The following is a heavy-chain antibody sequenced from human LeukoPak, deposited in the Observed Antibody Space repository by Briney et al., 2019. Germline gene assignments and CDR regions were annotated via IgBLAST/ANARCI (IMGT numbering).Heavy chain of an antibody. CDR1: GFTFDDYA. CDR3: AKDIDPTTVTIGMDV. D-gene: IGHD4-17*01. CDR2: ISWNSGSI. J-gene: IGHJ6*02. V-gene: IGHV3-9*01. Sequence: GGSLRLSCAASGFTFDDYAMHWVRQAPGKGLEWVSGISWNSGSIGYADSVKGRFTISRDNAKNSLYLQMNSPRAEDTALYYCAKDIDPTTVTIGMDVWGQGTTVTVSS.